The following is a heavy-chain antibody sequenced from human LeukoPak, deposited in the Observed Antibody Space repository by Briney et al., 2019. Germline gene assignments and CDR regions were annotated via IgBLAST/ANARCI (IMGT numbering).Heavy chain of an antibody. CDR3: ARLGCSGGSCSWFDP. CDR1: GSLFTSYW. V-gene: IGHV5-51*01. CDR2: IYPGDSDT. J-gene: IGHJ5*02. Sequence: GWSLQISCQGSGSLFTSYWIGWGRPVPGKGLEWMGIIYPGDSDTRYSPSFQGQVTISADQSISTAYLQWSSLKASDTAMYYCARLGCSGGSCSWFDPWGQGTLVTVSS. D-gene: IGHD2-15*01.